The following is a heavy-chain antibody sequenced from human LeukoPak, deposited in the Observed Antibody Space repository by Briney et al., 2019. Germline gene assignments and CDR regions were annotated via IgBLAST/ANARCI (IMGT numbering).Heavy chain of an antibody. CDR1: GYTFTGYY. V-gene: IGHV1-2*06. J-gene: IGHJ4*02. CDR2: INPNRGGT. CDR3: ARSYYYGSGSHDY. Sequence: ASVKVSCKASGYTFTGYYMHWVRQAPGQGLEWMGRINPNRGGTNYAQKFQGRVTMTRDTSISTAYMELSRLRSDDTAVYYCARSYYYGSGSHDYWGQGTLVTVSS. D-gene: IGHD3-10*01.